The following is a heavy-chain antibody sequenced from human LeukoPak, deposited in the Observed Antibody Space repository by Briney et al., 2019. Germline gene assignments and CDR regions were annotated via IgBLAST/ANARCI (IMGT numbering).Heavy chain of an antibody. CDR3: ATEELVVANAGGNWFDP. CDR2: FDPEDGET. D-gene: IGHD5-12*01. V-gene: IGHV1-24*01. Sequence: AASVKVSCKASGYTFTGYYMHWVRQAPGKGLEWMGGFDPEDGETIYAQKFQGRVTMTEDTSTDTAYMELSSLRSEDTAVYYCATEELVVANAGGNWFDPWGQGTLVTVSS. J-gene: IGHJ5*02. CDR1: GYTFTGYY.